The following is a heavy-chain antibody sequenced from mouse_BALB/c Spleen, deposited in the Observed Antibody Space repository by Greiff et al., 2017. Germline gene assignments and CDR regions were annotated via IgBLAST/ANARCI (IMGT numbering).Heavy chain of an antibody. CDR1: GFTFSSFG. Sequence: EVHLVESGGGLVQPGGSRKLSCAASGFTFSSFGMHWVRQAPEKGLEWVAYISSGSSTIYYADTVKGRFTISRDNPKNTLFLQMTSLRSEDTAMYYCARSDWDDYAMDYWGQGTSVTVSS. CDR3: ARSDWDDYAMDY. D-gene: IGHD4-1*01. V-gene: IGHV5-17*02. J-gene: IGHJ4*01. CDR2: ISSGSSTI.